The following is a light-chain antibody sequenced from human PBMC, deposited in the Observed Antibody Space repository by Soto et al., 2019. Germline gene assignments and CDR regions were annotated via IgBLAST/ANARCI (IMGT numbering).Light chain of an antibody. CDR1: QSVSSY. V-gene: IGKV3-11*01. Sequence: EIVLTQSPATLSLSPGERATLSCRASQSVSSYLAWYQQKPGQAPRLLIYDASNRATGIPARFRGSGSGTDFTLTISSLEPEDFAVYYCQQRMSWPPITFGQGTRLEIK. CDR3: QQRMSWPPIT. J-gene: IGKJ5*01. CDR2: DAS.